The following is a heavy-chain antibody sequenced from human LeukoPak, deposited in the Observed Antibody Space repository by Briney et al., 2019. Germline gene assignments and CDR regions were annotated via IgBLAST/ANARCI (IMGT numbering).Heavy chain of an antibody. V-gene: IGHV3-7*01. CDR2: IKQDGSEK. Sequence: PGGSLRLSCAASGFTFSSYWMSWVRQAPGKGLEWVANIKQDGSEKYYVDSVKGRFTISRDNAKNSLYLQMNSLRAEDTAVYYCARGSGVAYYYYSMDVWGKGTTVTISS. J-gene: IGHJ6*03. D-gene: IGHD3-3*01. CDR3: ARGSGVAYYYYSMDV. CDR1: GFTFSSYW.